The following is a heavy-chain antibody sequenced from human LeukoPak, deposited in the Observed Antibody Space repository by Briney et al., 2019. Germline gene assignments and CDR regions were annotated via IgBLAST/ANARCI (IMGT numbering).Heavy chain of an antibody. CDR2: INHSGST. CDR1: GGSINNYY. CDR3: ARGPLRSGYYRPNWFDP. V-gene: IGHV4-34*01. J-gene: IGHJ5*02. Sequence: SETLSLTCTVSGGSINNYYWSWLRQPPGKGLEWIGEINHSGSTNYNPSLKSRVTISVDTSKNQFSLKLSSVTAADTAVYNCARGPLRSGYYRPNWFDPWGQGTLVTVSS. D-gene: IGHD3-3*01.